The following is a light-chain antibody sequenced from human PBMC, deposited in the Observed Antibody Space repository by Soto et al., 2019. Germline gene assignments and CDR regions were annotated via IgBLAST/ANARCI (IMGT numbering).Light chain of an antibody. CDR3: QQYGSSAPIT. CDR1: QSISSW. CDR2: DAS. J-gene: IGKJ5*01. Sequence: IQMTQSPSTLSASLGDRVTITCRASQSISSWLAWYQQKPGKAPKLLIYDASSLESGVPSRFSGSGSETDFTLTISRLETEDFALYYCQQYGSSAPITFGQGTRLEIK. V-gene: IGKV1-5*01.